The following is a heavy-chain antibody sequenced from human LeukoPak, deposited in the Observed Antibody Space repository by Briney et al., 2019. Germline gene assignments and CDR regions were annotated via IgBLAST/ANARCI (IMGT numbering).Heavy chain of an antibody. CDR3: ARVGSSWYYYYYYMDV. V-gene: IGHV4-61*01. CDR2: IYYSGST. D-gene: IGHD6-13*01. CDR1: GGSISSGSYY. Sequence: PSETLSLTCTVSGGSISSGSYYWSWIRQPPGKGLEWIGYIYYSGSTNYNPSLKSRVTISVDTSKNQFSLKLSSVTAADTAVYYCARVGSSWYYYYYYMDVWGKGTTVTISS. J-gene: IGHJ6*03.